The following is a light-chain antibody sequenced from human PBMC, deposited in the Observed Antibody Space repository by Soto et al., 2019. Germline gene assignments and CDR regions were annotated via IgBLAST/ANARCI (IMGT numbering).Light chain of an antibody. Sequence: EILITQSPATLSVSPGESATLSCRASQSVGNNLAWYRQKSGQAPRLLIYGASTRDTGIPARFSGSGSGTEFTLTIDSLQSDDFLVYYCQQYDNSPPTFGQGTRLEIK. CDR3: QQYDNSPPT. V-gene: IGKV3-15*01. CDR1: QSVGNN. CDR2: GAS. J-gene: IGKJ5*01.